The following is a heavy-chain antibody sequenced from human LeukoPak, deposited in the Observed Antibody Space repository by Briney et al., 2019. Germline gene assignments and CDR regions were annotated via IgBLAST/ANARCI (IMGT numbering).Heavy chain of an antibody. D-gene: IGHD2-8*02. Sequence: ASVKVSCKASGYTFTSYGISWVRQAPGQGLEWMGWISAYNGNTNYAQKLQGRVTMTTDTSTSTAYIELRSLRSDDTAVYYCARDGVVLSYYYYMDVWGKGTTVTVSS. J-gene: IGHJ6*03. CDR2: ISAYNGNT. CDR3: ARDGVVLSYYYYMDV. CDR1: GYTFTSYG. V-gene: IGHV1-18*01.